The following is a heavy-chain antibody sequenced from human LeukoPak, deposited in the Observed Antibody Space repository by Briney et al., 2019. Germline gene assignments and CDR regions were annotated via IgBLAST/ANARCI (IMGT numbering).Heavy chain of an antibody. V-gene: IGHV3-53*01. CDR2: IYSGGST. J-gene: IGHJ4*02. CDR1: GFTVSSNY. D-gene: IGHD3-22*01. CDR3: ARGLGGNYYDSRAAFDY. Sequence: PGGSLGLSCAASGFTVSSNYMSWVRQAPGKGLEWVSVIYSGGSTYYADSVKGRFTISRDNSKNTLYLQMNSLRAEDTAVYYCARGLGGNYYDSRAAFDYWGQGTLVTVSS.